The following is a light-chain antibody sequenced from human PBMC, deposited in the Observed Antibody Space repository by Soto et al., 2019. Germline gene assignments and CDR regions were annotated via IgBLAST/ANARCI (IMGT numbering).Light chain of an antibody. CDR3: GTWDSSLSTGGV. V-gene: IGLV1-51*01. CDR1: TSNIGNNF. Sequence: QSVLTQPPSVSAAPGQKVSISCSGSTSNIGNNFVSWYQQLPGTAPKLLIYDNNKRPSGIPDRFSGSKSGTSATLDITGLQTGDEADYYCGTWDSSLSTGGVFGGGTKLT. J-gene: IGLJ3*02. CDR2: DNN.